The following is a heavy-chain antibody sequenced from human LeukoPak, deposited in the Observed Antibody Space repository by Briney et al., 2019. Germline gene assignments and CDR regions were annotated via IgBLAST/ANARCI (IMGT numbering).Heavy chain of an antibody. J-gene: IGHJ4*02. Sequence: GASVKVSCKASGYTFTGYYMHWVRQAPGQGLEWMGWINPNSGGINYAQKFQGRVTMTRDTSISTAYMELSRLRSDDMAVYYCARDPYSSSWIDYWGQGTLVTISS. CDR2: INPNSGGI. D-gene: IGHD6-13*01. V-gene: IGHV1-2*02. CDR1: GYTFTGYY. CDR3: ARDPYSSSWIDY.